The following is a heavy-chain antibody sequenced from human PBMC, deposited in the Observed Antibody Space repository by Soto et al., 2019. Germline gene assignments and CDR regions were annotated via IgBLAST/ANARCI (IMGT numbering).Heavy chain of an antibody. D-gene: IGHD3-10*01. CDR1: GGSISSSSYY. V-gene: IGHV4-39*01. J-gene: IGHJ6*03. CDR2: IYYSGST. Sequence: QLQLQESGPGLVKPSETLSLTCTVSGGSISSSSYYWGWIRQPPGKGLEWIGSIYYSGSTYYTPSLTCRVTIAVDTSKNQFSLKMSSVTAADTAVYYCAYVHFGSGSDQSPSWYYYYMDVWGKGTTVTVSS. CDR3: AYVHFGSGSDQSPSWYYYYMDV.